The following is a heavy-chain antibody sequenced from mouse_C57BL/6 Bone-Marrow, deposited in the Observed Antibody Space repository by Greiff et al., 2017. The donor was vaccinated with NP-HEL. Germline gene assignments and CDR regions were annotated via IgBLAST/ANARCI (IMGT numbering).Heavy chain of an antibody. CDR3: ARFYYYGSRYYFDY. Sequence: VKLVESGAELVKPGASVKLSCKASGYTFTEYTIHWVKQRSGQGLEWIGWFYPGSGSIKYNEKFKDKATLTADKSSSTVYMELSRLTSEDSAVYFCARFYYYGSRYYFDYWGQGTTLTVSS. V-gene: IGHV1-62-2*01. J-gene: IGHJ2*01. CDR1: GYTFTEYT. D-gene: IGHD1-1*01. CDR2: FYPGSGSI.